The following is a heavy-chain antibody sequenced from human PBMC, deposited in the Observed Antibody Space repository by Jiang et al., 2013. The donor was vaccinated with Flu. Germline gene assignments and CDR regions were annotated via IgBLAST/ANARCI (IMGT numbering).Heavy chain of an antibody. Sequence: GAEVKKPGASVKVSCTVSGRTLTEISIHWLRQAPGKGLEWMAGFDPEDGEIVYAQKFQGRVTMAEDTSTGTAYMEMSSLRSEDTAIYYCATLTRGDYWGQGSLVTVSS. CDR3: ATLTRGDY. V-gene: IGHV1-24*01. J-gene: IGHJ4*02. D-gene: IGHD3-16*01. CDR1: GRTLTEIS. CDR2: FDPEDGEI.